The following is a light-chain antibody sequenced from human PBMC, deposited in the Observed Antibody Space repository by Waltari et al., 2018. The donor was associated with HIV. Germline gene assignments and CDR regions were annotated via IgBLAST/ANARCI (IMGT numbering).Light chain of an antibody. CDR1: SSDVGGYNY. CDR3: CSFAGSYTWL. Sequence: QSALTQPRSVSGSPGQSVTISCTGTSSDVGGYNYFPWYQQLPGKAPKLMIYDLTERPSGVPDRFSGSKSGNTASLTISGLQAEDEADYYCCSFAGSYTWLFGGGTKLTVL. CDR2: DLT. V-gene: IGLV2-11*01. J-gene: IGLJ2*01.